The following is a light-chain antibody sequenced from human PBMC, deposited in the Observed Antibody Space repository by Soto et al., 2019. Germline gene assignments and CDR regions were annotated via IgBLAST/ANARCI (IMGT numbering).Light chain of an antibody. CDR3: QQSYSTIS. V-gene: IGKV1-39*01. CDR1: QSINTY. J-gene: IGKJ5*01. Sequence: DIQMTQSPSSLCSSLGDGGTITCLASQSINTYLNWYQHKPGQAPKLLISAASSLQSGVPSRFSGSGSGTDFTLTISSLQPEDFAAYYCQQSYSTISFGQGTRL. CDR2: AAS.